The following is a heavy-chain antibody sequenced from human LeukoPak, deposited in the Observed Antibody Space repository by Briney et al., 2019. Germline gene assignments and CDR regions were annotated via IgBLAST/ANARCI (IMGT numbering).Heavy chain of an antibody. Sequence: GGSLRLSCAASGFTFGSYPMSWVRQAPGKGLEWVSAISGGGGDTYYAGSVKGRFTISRDNSKNTLYLQMNSLRAEDTALYYCATSSGWYPKYFDYWGQGTLVTVSS. CDR1: GFTFGSYP. CDR3: ATSSGWYPKYFDY. CDR2: ISGGGGDT. J-gene: IGHJ4*02. D-gene: IGHD6-19*01. V-gene: IGHV3-23*01.